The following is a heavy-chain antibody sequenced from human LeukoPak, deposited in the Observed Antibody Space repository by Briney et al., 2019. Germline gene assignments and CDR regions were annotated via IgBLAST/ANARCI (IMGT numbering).Heavy chain of an antibody. CDR3: ARTVAKEYSSSYFDY. CDR1: GFTFSDYD. Sequence: GRSLRPSCAVTGFTFSDYDMSWIRQAPGKGLEWVSYISSSGSTIYYADSVKGRFTISRDNAKNSLYLQMNSLRAEDTAVYYCARTVAKEYSSSYFDYWGQGTLVTVSS. D-gene: IGHD6-6*01. J-gene: IGHJ4*02. CDR2: ISSSGSTI. V-gene: IGHV3-11*01.